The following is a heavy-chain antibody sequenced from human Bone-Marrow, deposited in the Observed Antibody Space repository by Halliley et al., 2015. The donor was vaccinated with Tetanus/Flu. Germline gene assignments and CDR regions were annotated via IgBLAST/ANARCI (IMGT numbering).Heavy chain of an antibody. CDR3: SSWFDTSGHSYILGYSFDY. Sequence: YGGTTDYAASVKGRFTISRDDSRSIAYLQMSSLKTEDTGTYFCSSWFDTSGHSYILGYSFDYWGQGTVVTVSS. D-gene: IGHD3-22*01. J-gene: IGHJ4*02. CDR2: YGGTT. V-gene: IGHV3-49*02.